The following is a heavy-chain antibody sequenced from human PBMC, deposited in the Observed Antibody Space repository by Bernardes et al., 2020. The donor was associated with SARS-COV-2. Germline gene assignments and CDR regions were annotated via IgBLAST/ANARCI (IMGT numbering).Heavy chain of an antibody. V-gene: IGHV3-48*02. J-gene: IGHJ6*02. Sequence: VGSLRLSCAASGFTFSSYSMNWVRQAPGKGLEWVSYISSSSSTIYYADSVKGRFTISRDNAKNSLYLQMNSLRDEDTAVYYCARTSVYYYYYGMDVWGQGTTVTVSS. CDR1: GFTFSSYS. CDR2: ISSSSSTI. CDR3: ARTSVYYYYYGMDV.